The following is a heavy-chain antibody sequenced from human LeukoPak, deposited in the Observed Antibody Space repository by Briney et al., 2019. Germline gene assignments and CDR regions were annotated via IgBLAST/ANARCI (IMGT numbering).Heavy chain of an antibody. Sequence: SETLSLTCTVTGGSISSYYWNWIRQPPGKGLEWIGNIHYTGSINYNPSLKSRVTISVDPSRNQFSLKVTSVTAADTAVYYCARDLYGDLDSWGQGTLVTVSP. CDR1: GGSISSYY. CDR3: ARDLYGDLDS. J-gene: IGHJ4*02. D-gene: IGHD4-17*01. V-gene: IGHV4-59*01. CDR2: IHYTGSI.